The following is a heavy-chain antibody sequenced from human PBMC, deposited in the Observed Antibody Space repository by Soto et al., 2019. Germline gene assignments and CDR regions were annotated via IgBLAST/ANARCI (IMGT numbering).Heavy chain of an antibody. D-gene: IGHD1-7*01. CDR2: MNPNSGNT. CDR1: GYTFTSYD. V-gene: IGHV1-8*01. CDR3: ARGIYQLELLLYTTYYYYYMDV. J-gene: IGHJ6*03. Sequence: ASVKVSCKASGYTFTSYDSNWVRQATGQGLEWMGWMNPNSGNTGYAQKFQGRVTMTRNTSISTACMELSSLRSEDTAVYYCARGIYQLELLLYTTYYYYYMDVWGKGTTVTVSS.